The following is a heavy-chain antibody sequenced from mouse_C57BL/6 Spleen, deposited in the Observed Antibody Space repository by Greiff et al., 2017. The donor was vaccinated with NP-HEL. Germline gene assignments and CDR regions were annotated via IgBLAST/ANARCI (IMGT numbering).Heavy chain of an antibody. CDR1: GYSITSGYY. Sequence: EVQLQESGPGLVKPSQSLSLTCSVTGYSITSGYYWNWIRQFPGNKLEWMGYIRYDGSNNYNPSLKNRIPITRDTSKNQFFLKLNSVTTENTDTSDYARAIIYDGCYGDLDYWGQGTTVTVSS. CDR2: IRYDGSN. CDR3: ARAIIYDGCYGDLDY. J-gene: IGHJ4*01. D-gene: IGHD2-3*01. V-gene: IGHV3-6*01.